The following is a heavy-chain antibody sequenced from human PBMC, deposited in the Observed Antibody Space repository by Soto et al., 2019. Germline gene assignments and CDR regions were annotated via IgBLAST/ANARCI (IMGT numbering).Heavy chain of an antibody. Sequence: ETLSRTCTVSGGSISSYYWSWIRQPPGKGLEWIGYIYYSGSTNYNPSLKSRVTISVDTSKNQFSLKLSSVNAADTAVYYCARDPGRLRFPGHYGMDVWGQGTTVTVSS. CDR1: GGSISSYY. CDR3: ARDPGRLRFPGHYGMDV. CDR2: IYYSGST. V-gene: IGHV4-59*01. D-gene: IGHD3-3*01. J-gene: IGHJ6*02.